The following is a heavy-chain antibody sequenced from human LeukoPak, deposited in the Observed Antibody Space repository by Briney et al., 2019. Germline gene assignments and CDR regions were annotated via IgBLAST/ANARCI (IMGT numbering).Heavy chain of an antibody. D-gene: IGHD3-10*01. V-gene: IGHV3-23*01. CDR3: AKGVSGYGSGRPFDY. J-gene: IGHJ4*02. CDR2: ISDSGTST. CDR1: GFTFSSYA. Sequence: PGGSLRLSCAASGFTFSSYAMIWVRQAPGKGLEWVSLISDSGTSTYYPDSVKGRFTISRDNFKNTLYLQMNSLRAEDTAVYYCAKGVSGYGSGRPFDYWGQGTLVTVSS.